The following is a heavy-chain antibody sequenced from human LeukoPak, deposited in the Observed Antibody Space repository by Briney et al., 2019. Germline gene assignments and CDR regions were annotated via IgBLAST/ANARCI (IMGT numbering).Heavy chain of an antibody. Sequence: GGSLRLSCAASGFTFSSYEMNWVRQAPGKGLEWVSYISSSGSTIYYADSVKGRFTISRDNAKNSLYLQMNSLRAEDTAVYYCARDHGYRYGYPYFDYWGQGTMVTVSS. CDR3: ARDHGYRYGYPYFDY. CDR2: ISSSGSTI. CDR1: GFTFSSYE. D-gene: IGHD5-18*01. V-gene: IGHV3-48*03. J-gene: IGHJ4*02.